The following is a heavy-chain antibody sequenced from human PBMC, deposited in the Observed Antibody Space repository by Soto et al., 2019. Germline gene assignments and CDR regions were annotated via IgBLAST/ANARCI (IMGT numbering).Heavy chain of an antibody. CDR3: ASAGVRDITRLCSLVDF. CDR1: GFPLISYA. V-gene: IGHV3-30-3*01. J-gene: IGHJ4*02. Sequence: QVQLVASGGGVCRPGRPLDFPCAAPGFPLISYALHGARQPPGKGLEGWEVIYYDGGNKYSPDSGKGRFTISKANSKNTLYLQMNSLGAEDTAVYYCASAGVRDITRLCSLVDFWGQGTMVTVSS. CDR2: IYYDGGNK. D-gene: IGHD1-20*01.